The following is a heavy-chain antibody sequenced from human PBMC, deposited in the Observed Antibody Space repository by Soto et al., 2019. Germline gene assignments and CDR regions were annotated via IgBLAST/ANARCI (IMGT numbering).Heavy chain of an antibody. CDR3: ARDPYRIIWYSAFDI. J-gene: IGHJ3*02. CDR2: ISYDGINK. V-gene: IGHV3-30-3*01. CDR1: GFTFSTYA. Sequence: GGSLRLSCAASGFTFSTYAIHWVRQAPCKGLEWVAVISYDGINKYYTDSVKGRFTISRDNSKNTLYLQMNSLRAEDTAVYYCARDPYRIIWYSAFDIWGHGKMVAVS. D-gene: IGHD6-13*01.